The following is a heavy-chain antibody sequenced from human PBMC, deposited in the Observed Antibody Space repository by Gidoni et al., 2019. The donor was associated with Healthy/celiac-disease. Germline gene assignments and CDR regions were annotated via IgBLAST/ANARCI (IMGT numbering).Heavy chain of an antibody. D-gene: IGHD3-10*01. CDR1: GFTFSSYS. Sequence: EVQLVESGGGLVKPGGSLRLSCAASGFTFSSYSMNWVRQAPGKGLEWVSSISSSSSYIYYADSVKGRFTISRDNAKNSLYLQMNSLRAEDTAVYYCARDRNPTMVRGVIISGWFDPWGQGTLVTVSS. CDR3: ARDRNPTMVRGVIISGWFDP. V-gene: IGHV3-21*01. CDR2: ISSSSSYI. J-gene: IGHJ5*02.